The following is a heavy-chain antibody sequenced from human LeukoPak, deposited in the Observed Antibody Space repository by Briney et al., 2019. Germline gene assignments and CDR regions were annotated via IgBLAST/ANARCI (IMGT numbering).Heavy chain of an antibody. CDR2: INSNSGGT. CDR3: ARTSIAARRADFDY. V-gene: IGHV1-2*02. Sequence: ASVKVSCKASGYTFTSYDINWVRQAPGQGLEWMGWINSNSGGTSYAQKFQGRVTLTRDTPTRTAYMELNRLTSDDTAVYYCARTSIAARRADFDYWGQGTVVTVSS. D-gene: IGHD6-6*01. CDR1: GYTFTSYD. J-gene: IGHJ4*02.